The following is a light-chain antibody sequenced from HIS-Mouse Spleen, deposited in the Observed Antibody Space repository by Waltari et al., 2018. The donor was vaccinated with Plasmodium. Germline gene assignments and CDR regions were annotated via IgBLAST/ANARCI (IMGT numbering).Light chain of an antibody. V-gene: IGKV1-13*02. J-gene: IGKJ5*01. CDR2: DAA. Sequence: AIQLTQSPSSLSASVGDRVTITCRTSQGISSALAWYQQKPGKAPKLLIYDAASLESGVPARFSGSGSGTDFTLTISSLQPEDFATYYCQQFNSYPPPFGQGTRLEIK. CDR3: QQFNSYPPP. CDR1: QGISSA.